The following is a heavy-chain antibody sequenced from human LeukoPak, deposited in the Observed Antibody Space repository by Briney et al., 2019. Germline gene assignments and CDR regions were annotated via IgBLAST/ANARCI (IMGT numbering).Heavy chain of an antibody. Sequence: GGSLRLSCAASGFTFSSYGMHWVRQAPGKGLEWVAFIRYDGSNKYYADSVKGRFTISRDNSKNTMYLQMNSLRAEDTAVYYCAKRIQSAMAMGYWGQGTLVTVSS. CDR3: AKRIQSAMAMGY. D-gene: IGHD5-18*01. V-gene: IGHV3-30*02. CDR1: GFTFSSYG. J-gene: IGHJ4*02. CDR2: IRYDGSNK.